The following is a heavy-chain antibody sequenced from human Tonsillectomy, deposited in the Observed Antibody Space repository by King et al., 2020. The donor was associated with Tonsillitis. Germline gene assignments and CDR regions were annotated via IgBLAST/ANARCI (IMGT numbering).Heavy chain of an antibody. CDR3: ARHVMYSSSWYYFDY. J-gene: IGHJ4*02. V-gene: IGHV4-59*08. D-gene: IGHD6-13*01. CDR1: GGSISSYY. CDR2: IYYSGST. Sequence: MQLQESGPGLVKPSETLSLTCTVSGGSISSYYWSWIRQPPGKGLEWIGYIYYSGSTNNNPSLKSRGTISVDTSKNQFSLKLSSGTAADTAVYYCARHVMYSSSWYYFDYWGQGTLVTVSS.